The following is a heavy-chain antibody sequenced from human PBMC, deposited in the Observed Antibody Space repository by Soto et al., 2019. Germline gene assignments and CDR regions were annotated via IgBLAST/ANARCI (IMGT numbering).Heavy chain of an antibody. CDR2: ISSNGGST. CDR1: GFTFSSYA. CDR3: ARVVGELSYYYYMDV. D-gene: IGHD3-10*01. V-gene: IGHV3-64*01. Sequence: PGGSLRLSCAASGFTFSSYAMHWVRQAPGKGLEYVSAISSNGGSTYYANSVKGRFTISRDNSKNTLYLQMGSLRAEDMAVYYCARVVGELSYYYYMDVWGKGTTVTVSS. J-gene: IGHJ6*03.